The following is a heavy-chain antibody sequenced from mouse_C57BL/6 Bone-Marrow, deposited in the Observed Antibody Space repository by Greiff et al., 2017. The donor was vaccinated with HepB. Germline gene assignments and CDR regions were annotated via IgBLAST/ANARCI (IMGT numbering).Heavy chain of an antibody. CDR2: ISNLAYSI. Sequence: EVKLMESGGGLVQPGGSLKLSCAASGFTFSDYGMAWVRQAPRKGPEWVAFISNLAYSIYYADTVTGRFTISRENAKNTLYLEMSSLRSEDTAMYYCARQRRRGYYEAMDYWGQGTSVTVSS. CDR3: ARQRRRGYYEAMDY. CDR1: GFTFSDYG. D-gene: IGHD2-3*01. J-gene: IGHJ4*01. V-gene: IGHV5-15*01.